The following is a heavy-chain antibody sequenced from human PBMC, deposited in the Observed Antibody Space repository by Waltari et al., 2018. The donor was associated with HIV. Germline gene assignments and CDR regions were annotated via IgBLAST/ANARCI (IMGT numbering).Heavy chain of an antibody. CDR1: GFGCSDYG. CDR2: IWYDGSKK. J-gene: IGHJ3*01. CDR3: ARVPFASSWSADSFDV. V-gene: IGHV3-33*01. D-gene: IGHD6-13*01. Sequence: VQLEESGGGVVEPGRSRRLSCAVSGFGCSDYGTHWVRQGPGKGLQWVAVIWYDGSKKEYSDSVKGRFTISKDNSKNTLFLQMNSLRVDDTAVYFCARVPFASSWSADSFDVWGPGTRITVSS.